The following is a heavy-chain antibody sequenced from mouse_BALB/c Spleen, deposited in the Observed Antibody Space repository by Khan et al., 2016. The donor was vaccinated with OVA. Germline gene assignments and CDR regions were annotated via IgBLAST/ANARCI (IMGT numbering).Heavy chain of an antibody. Sequence: EVKLLESGPSLVKPSQTLSLTCSVTGDSITSGYWSWIRKFPGNKLEYMGYMIYSGNTYYNHSLKSRISITRHTSKNQYYLQLNSGTTEDTATYYCARSTYKYAFAYWGQGTLVTVSA. CDR2: MIYSGNT. D-gene: IGHD2-14*01. J-gene: IGHJ3*01. V-gene: IGHV3-8*02. CDR3: ARSTYKYAFAY. CDR1: GDSITSGY.